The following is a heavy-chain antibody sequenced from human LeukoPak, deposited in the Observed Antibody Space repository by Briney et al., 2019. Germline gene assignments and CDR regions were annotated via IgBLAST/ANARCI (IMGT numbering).Heavy chain of an antibody. Sequence: ASVKVSCKASGYTFTGYYMHWVRQAPGQGLEWMGWINPNSGGTNYAQKFQGRVTMTRDTSISTAYMELSRLRSDDTAVYYCARDSTLGMGDFDYWGQGTLVSVSS. V-gene: IGHV1-2*02. CDR2: INPNSGGT. CDR1: GYTFTGYY. J-gene: IGHJ4*02. D-gene: IGHD7-27*01. CDR3: ARDSTLGMGDFDY.